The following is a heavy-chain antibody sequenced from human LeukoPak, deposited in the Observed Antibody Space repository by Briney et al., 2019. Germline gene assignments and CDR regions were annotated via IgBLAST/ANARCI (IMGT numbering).Heavy chain of an antibody. V-gene: IGHV3-23*01. CDR2: ISGSGGST. Sequence: PGGPLRLSCAASGFTFSSYAMSWVRQAPGKGLEWVSAISGSGGSTYYADSVKGRFTISRDNSKNTLYLQMNSLRAEDTAVYYCAKGATMIVVVIIDVDYWGQGTLVTVSS. CDR3: AKGATMIVVVIIDVDY. J-gene: IGHJ4*02. CDR1: GFTFSSYA. D-gene: IGHD3-22*01.